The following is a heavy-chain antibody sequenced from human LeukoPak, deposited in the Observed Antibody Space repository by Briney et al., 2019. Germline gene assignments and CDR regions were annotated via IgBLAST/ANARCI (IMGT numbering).Heavy chain of an antibody. J-gene: IGHJ6*03. Sequence: PSQTLSLTCTVSGGSINTDNFYWGWLRQPAGTGLGWIGRLHTSGSTNYNPPLKSRVTISVDMSKKQFSLKLNSVTAADTAVYYCARGRDGYYMDVWGQGTTVAVSS. CDR1: GGSINTDNFY. CDR2: LHTSGST. D-gene: IGHD5-24*01. V-gene: IGHV4-61*02. CDR3: ARGRDGYYMDV.